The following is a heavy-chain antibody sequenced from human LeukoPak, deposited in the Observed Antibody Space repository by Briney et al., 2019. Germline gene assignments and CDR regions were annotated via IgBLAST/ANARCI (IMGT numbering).Heavy chain of an antibody. Sequence: TPSETLSLTCAVSGGSISSSNWWSWVRQPPGKGLEWIGEIYHSGSTNYNPSLKSRVNISVDKSKNKFYLTLSSVTAAATAVYYCERGKIFDYWGQGTLVTVSS. J-gene: IGHJ4*02. CDR1: GGSISSSNW. V-gene: IGHV4-4*02. CDR3: ERGKIFDY. CDR2: IYHSGST.